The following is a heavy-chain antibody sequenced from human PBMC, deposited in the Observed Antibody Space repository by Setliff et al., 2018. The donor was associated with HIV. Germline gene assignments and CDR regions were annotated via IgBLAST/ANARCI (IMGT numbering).Heavy chain of an antibody. V-gene: IGHV4-4*07. J-gene: IGHJ4*02. CDR1: GVYISNYH. CDR2: IYSNGRT. Sequence: SETLSLTCTISGVYISNYHWGWIRQPAGKGLEWIGRIYSNGRTTHNPSLKSRVTISRDTSENQFSLRLSSVTAADTAVYYCARGSYTVRIDYWGQGTRVTVSS. D-gene: IGHD3-10*01. CDR3: ARGSYTVRIDY.